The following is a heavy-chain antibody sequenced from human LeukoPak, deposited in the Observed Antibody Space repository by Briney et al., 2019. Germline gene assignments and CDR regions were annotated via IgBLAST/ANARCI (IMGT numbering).Heavy chain of an antibody. V-gene: IGHV4-59*01. CDR2: GSYSGST. Sequence: PSETLSLTCTVSGGSISSYYWNWIRQPPGKELEWIGYGSYSGSTDYNPSLKSRVTISVDTPKNQFSLKLSSVTAADTAVYYCARAYGSYSFDYWGQGTLVTVSS. CDR1: GGSISSYY. D-gene: IGHD1-26*01. CDR3: ARAYGSYSFDY. J-gene: IGHJ4*02.